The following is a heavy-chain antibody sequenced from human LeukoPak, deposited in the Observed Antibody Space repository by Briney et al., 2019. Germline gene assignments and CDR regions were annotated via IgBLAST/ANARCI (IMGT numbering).Heavy chain of an antibody. V-gene: IGHV4-59*01. D-gene: IGHD3-16*01. CDR1: GGSISSYY. J-gene: IGHJ4*02. CDR2: IYYSGST. Sequence: SETLSLTCTVSGGSISSYYWSWIRQPPGKGLEWIGYIYYSGSTNYNPSLRSRVTISVDTSKNQFSLKLSSVTAADTAVYYCARVGDYALKDWGQGTLVTVSS. CDR3: ARVGDYALKD.